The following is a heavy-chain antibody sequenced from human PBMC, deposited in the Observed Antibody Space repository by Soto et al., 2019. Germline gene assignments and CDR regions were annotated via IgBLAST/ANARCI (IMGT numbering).Heavy chain of an antibody. CDR3: ARAKVFRPYYYGSGSYELDY. CDR2: INHSGST. J-gene: IGHJ4*02. Sequence: SETLSLTCAVYGGSFSGYYWSWIRQPPGRGLEWIGEINHSGSTNYNPSLKSRVTISVDTSKNQFSLKLSSVTAADTAVYYCARAKVFRPYYYGSGSYELDYWGQGTLVTVSS. V-gene: IGHV4-34*01. D-gene: IGHD3-10*01. CDR1: GGSFSGYY.